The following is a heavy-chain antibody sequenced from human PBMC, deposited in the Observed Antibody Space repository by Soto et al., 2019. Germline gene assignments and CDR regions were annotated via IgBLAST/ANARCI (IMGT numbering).Heavy chain of an antibody. D-gene: IGHD4-17*01. CDR1: GFTFSRDG. CDR2: ITDNGGST. Sequence: EVQLLESGGGLVQAGGSLRLSCAASGFTFSRDGMSWVRQAPGKGLEWVSLITDNGGSTYYADSVKGRFTIYRDNTKNTLFLQMNSLRAEDTAVYYCAKERATTTAFDYWGQGALVTVSS. CDR3: AKERATTTAFDY. V-gene: IGHV3-23*01. J-gene: IGHJ4*02.